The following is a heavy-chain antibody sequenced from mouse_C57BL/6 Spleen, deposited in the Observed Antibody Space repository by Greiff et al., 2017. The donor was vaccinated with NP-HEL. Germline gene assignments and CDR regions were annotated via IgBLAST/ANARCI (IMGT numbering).Heavy chain of an antibody. J-gene: IGHJ2*01. CDR3: ARQRDDPITTVPLSFDY. D-gene: IGHD1-1*01. V-gene: IGHV5-6*01. CDR1: GFTFSSYG. Sequence: EVQLVESGGDLVKPGGSLKLSCAASGFTFSSYGMSWVRQTPDKRLEWVATISSGGSYTYYPDSVKGRFTISRDNAKNTLYLQMSSLKSEDTAMYYCARQRDDPITTVPLSFDYWGQGTTLTVSS. CDR2: ISSGGSYT.